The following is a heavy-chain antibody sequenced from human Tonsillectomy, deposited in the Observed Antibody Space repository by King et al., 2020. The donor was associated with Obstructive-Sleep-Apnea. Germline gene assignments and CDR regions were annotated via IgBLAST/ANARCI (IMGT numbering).Heavy chain of an antibody. J-gene: IGHJ3*02. Sequence: FQLVQSGGGLVQPGGSLRLSCAVSGFTFSIYNMNWVSQAPGKGLEWISDISSTSDTIYYVDSVKGRFTISRDNAKNSLYLQMNSLRAEDTAIYYCASRQLISMTRQGALDMWGQGTTVTVSS. CDR2: ISSTSDTI. CDR1: GFTFSIYN. D-gene: IGHD3-22*01. V-gene: IGHV3-48*04. CDR3: ASRQLISMTRQGALDM.